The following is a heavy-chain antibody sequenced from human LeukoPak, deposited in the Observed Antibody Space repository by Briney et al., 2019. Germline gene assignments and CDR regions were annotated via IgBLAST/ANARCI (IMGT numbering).Heavy chain of an antibody. CDR1: GFTFSSYA. D-gene: IGHD6-25*01. CDR3: AKFFAPSGGASGWTWAIDY. V-gene: IGHV3-23*01. CDR2: ISGSGGTI. J-gene: IGHJ4*02. Sequence: GGSLRLSCAASGFTFSSYAMTWFRQPPGKGLEWVAAISGSGGTIYSADSAKGRYTISRDNFKNTLYLQMNSLRVEDSALYYCAKFFAPSGGASGWTWAIDYWGQGTLVTVSS.